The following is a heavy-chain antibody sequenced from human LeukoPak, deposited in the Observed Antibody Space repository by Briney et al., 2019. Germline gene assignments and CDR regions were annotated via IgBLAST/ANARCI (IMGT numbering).Heavy chain of an antibody. D-gene: IGHD2-2*01. Sequence: GGSLRLSCAASGFIFSSYSMNWVRQAPGKGLEWVSYISSSSSTIYYADSVKGRFTISRDNAKNSLYLQLNSLRAEDTAVYYCARVVTPRYCSTPSCYWKGWFDPWGQGTLVTVSS. CDR2: ISSSSSTI. V-gene: IGHV3-48*01. CDR3: ARVVTPRYCSTPSCYWKGWFDP. J-gene: IGHJ5*02. CDR1: GFIFSSYS.